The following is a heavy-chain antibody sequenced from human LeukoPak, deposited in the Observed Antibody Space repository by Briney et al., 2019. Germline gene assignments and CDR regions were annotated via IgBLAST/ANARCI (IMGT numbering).Heavy chain of an antibody. Sequence: GGSLRLSCAASGFTFSSYWMSWVRQAPGKGLEWVANIKQDGSEKYYVDSVKGRFTISRDNAKNSLYLQMNSLRAEDTAVYYCARHSRGSYYYMDVWGKGTTVTVSS. CDR2: IKQDGSEK. D-gene: IGHD2-15*01. V-gene: IGHV3-7*01. CDR1: GFTFSSYW. CDR3: ARHSRGSYYYMDV. J-gene: IGHJ6*03.